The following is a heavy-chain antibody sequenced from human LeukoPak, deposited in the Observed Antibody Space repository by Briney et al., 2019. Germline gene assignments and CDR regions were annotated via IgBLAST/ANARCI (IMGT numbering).Heavy chain of an antibody. D-gene: IGHD6-6*01. J-gene: IGHJ4*02. Sequence: PGGSLRLSCAASGFTFSNHDMDWVRQAPGKGLEWVGRIRNKVNSYITEYAASVKGRFTISRDDSKNSLYLQMNSLKTDDTAVYYCARGYSSSSWSLFDYWGQGTLVTVSS. V-gene: IGHV3-72*01. CDR3: ARGYSSSSWSLFDY. CDR1: GFTFSNHD. CDR2: IRNKVNSYIT.